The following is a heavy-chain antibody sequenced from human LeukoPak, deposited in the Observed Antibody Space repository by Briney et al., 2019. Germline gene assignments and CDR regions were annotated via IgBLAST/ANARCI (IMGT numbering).Heavy chain of an antibody. D-gene: IGHD4-17*01. CDR1: GFTFSTYA. J-gene: IGHJ3*02. CDR3: AREGGVDGDYEPDAFDI. V-gene: IGHV3-53*01. CDR2: IYSGGST. Sequence: GGSLRLSCAASGFTFSTYAMSWVRQAPGKGLEWVSVIYSGGSTYYADSVKGRFTISRDNSKNTLYLQMNSLRAEDTAVYYCAREGGVDGDYEPDAFDIWGQGTMVTVSS.